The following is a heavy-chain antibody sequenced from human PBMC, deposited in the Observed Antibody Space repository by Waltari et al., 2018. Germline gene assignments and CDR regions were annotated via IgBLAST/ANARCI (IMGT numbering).Heavy chain of an antibody. CDR3: AKDSHGYYRPFDF. CDR2: ISGSGSST. CDR1: GLIFRSFA. V-gene: IGHV3-23*01. J-gene: IGHJ5*01. Sequence: DVQLLESGGGLVQPGGSLRLPCAASGLIFRSFAMSWVRQAPGKGLEWVSTISGSGSSTYYADSVKGRFTISRDNSKNTLYLQMNSLRAEDTAVYYCAKDSHGYYRPFDFWGQGTLVTVSS. D-gene: IGHD3-3*01.